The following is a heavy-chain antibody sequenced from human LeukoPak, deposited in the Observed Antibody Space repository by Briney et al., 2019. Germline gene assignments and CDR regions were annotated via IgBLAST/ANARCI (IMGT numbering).Heavy chain of an antibody. CDR3: AKDRMTTVTTPGDDAFDI. CDR1: GFTFDDYA. D-gene: IGHD4-17*01. Sequence: PGGSLRLSCAASGFTFDDYAMHWVRQAPGKGLEWVSGISWNSGSIGYADSVKGRFTISRDNAKNSLYLQMNSLRAEDMALYYCAKDRMTTVTTPGDDAFDIWGQGTMVTVSS. CDR2: ISWNSGSI. V-gene: IGHV3-9*03. J-gene: IGHJ3*02.